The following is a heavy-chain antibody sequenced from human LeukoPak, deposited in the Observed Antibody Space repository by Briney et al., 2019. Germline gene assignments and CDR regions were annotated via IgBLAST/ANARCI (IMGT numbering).Heavy chain of an antibody. CDR3: ARGGGYYGSGVLYFNY. D-gene: IGHD3-22*01. CDR1: GGSINGYS. V-gene: IGHV4-59*01. J-gene: IGHJ4*02. Sequence: SETLSLTCTVSGGSINGYSWTWIRQPPGKGLEWIGYIYYTGNSYYNPSLKSPVTISVDTSKNQFSLKLSSVTAADTAVYFCARGGGYYGSGVLYFNYWGQGTLVTVSS. CDR2: IYYTGNS.